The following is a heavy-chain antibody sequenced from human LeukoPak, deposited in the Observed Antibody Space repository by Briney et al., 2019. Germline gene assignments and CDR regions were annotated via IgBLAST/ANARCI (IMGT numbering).Heavy chain of an antibody. Sequence: PGGSLRLSCAASGFTFSSYAMSWVRQAPGKGPEWVSAISGSGSSTYYSDSVKGRFTISRDNSKNTPYLQVNSLRAEDTAVYYCAKGGHYYYYGMDVWGQGTTVTVSS. J-gene: IGHJ6*02. V-gene: IGHV3-23*01. CDR3: AKGGHYYYYGMDV. CDR1: GFTFSSYA. D-gene: IGHD3-16*01. CDR2: ISGSGSST.